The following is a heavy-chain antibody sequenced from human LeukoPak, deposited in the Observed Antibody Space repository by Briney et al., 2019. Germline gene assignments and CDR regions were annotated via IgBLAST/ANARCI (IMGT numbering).Heavy chain of an antibody. CDR3: ARRAPHVGNYGLRFDY. CDR1: GYTFTSYD. Sequence: GASVKVSCKASGYTFTSYDINWVRQATGQGLEWMGWMNPNSGNTGYAQKFQGRVTMTRNTSISTAYMEVSSLRSEDTAVYYCARRAPHVGNYGLRFDYWGQGTLVTVSS. D-gene: IGHD4-17*01. CDR2: MNPNSGNT. V-gene: IGHV1-8*01. J-gene: IGHJ4*02.